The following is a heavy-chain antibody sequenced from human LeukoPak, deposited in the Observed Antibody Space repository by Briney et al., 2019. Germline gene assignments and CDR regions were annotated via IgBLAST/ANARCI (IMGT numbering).Heavy chain of an antibody. V-gene: IGHV3-30-3*01. D-gene: IGHD3-22*01. J-gene: IGHJ5*02. CDR3: ARDALHYYDSSGYYYHHNWFDP. CDR1: GFTFSSYA. Sequence: PGRSLRLSCAASGFTFSSYATHWVRQAPGKGLEWVAVISYDGSNKYYADSVKGRFTISRDNSKNTLYLQMNSLRAEDTAVYYCARDALHYYDSSGYYYHHNWFDPWGQGTLVTVSS. CDR2: ISYDGSNK.